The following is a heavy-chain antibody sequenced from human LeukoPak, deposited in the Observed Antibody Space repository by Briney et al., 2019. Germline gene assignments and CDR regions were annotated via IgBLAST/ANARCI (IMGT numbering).Heavy chain of an antibody. CDR2: IKQDGSEK. V-gene: IGHV3-7*04. CDR1: GFTFSSYW. J-gene: IGHJ4*02. Sequence: PGGSLRLSCAASGFTFSSYWMSWVRQAPGKGLEWVANIKQDGSEKYYVDSVKGRFTISRDNAKNSLYLQMNSPRAEDTAVYYCAREGLVATIDYWAQGTLVTVSS. CDR3: AREGLVATIDY. D-gene: IGHD5-12*01.